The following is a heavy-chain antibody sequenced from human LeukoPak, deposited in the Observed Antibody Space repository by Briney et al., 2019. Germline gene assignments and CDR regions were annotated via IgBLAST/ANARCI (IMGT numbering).Heavy chain of an antibody. CDR2: ISGDGGST. CDR1: GFTFDDYA. CDR3: AKDRVGYSSGWYPGDSSDYGMDV. V-gene: IGHV3-43*02. D-gene: IGHD6-19*01. Sequence: GGSLRLSCAASGFTFDDYAMHWVRQAPGKGLEWVSLISGDGGSTYYADSVKGRFTISRDNSKNSLYLQMNSLRTEDTALYYFAKDRVGYSSGWYPGDSSDYGMDVWGQGTPVTVSS. J-gene: IGHJ6*02.